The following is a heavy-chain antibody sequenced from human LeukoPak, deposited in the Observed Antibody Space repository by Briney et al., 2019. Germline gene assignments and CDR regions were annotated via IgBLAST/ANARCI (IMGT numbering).Heavy chain of an antibody. D-gene: IGHD3-3*01. J-gene: IGHJ4*02. Sequence: NPGGSLRLSCAASGFTFSTYSMIWVRQAPGKGLEWVSSISRSSSSISYADSVRGRFTISRDNANNLLYLQMNSLRAEDTAVYYCARDNYDDSTFDYWGQGTLVTVSS. CDR2: ISRSSSSI. CDR1: GFTFSTYS. CDR3: ARDNYDDSTFDY. V-gene: IGHV3-21*06.